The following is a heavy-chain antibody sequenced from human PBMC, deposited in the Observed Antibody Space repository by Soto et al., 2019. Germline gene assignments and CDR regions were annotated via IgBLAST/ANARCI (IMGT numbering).Heavy chain of an antibody. J-gene: IGHJ4*02. Sequence: GGSLRLSCTASGFTFTTYSMHWVRQAPGKGLEWVSYISGSSATIYYADSVRGRFTVSRDNTKNSLYLQMNSLRDEDTAVYYCARVMITSGGVIIVRPSLDYWGQGALVTVSS. CDR1: GFTFTTYS. V-gene: IGHV3-48*02. CDR3: ARVMITSGGVIIVRPSLDY. D-gene: IGHD3-16*01. CDR2: ISGSSATI.